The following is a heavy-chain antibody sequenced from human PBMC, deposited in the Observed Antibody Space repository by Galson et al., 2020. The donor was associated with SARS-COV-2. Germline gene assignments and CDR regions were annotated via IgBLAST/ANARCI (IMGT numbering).Heavy chain of an antibody. V-gene: IGHV3-21*01. Sequence: GGSLRLSCAASGFTFSSYSMNWVRQAPGKGLEWVSSISSSSSYIYYADSVKGRFTISRDNAKNSLYLQMNSLRAEDTAVYYCARVRTIVGYCSGGSCPFGMGYYYYGMDVWGQGTTVTVSS. CDR3: ARVRTIVGYCSGGSCPFGMGYYYYGMDV. J-gene: IGHJ6*02. CDR1: GFTFSSYS. D-gene: IGHD2-15*01. CDR2: ISSSSSYI.